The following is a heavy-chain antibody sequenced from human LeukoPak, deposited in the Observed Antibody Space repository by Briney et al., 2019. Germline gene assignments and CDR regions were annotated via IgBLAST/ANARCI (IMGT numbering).Heavy chain of an antibody. CDR1: GFTFSSYG. Sequence: GGSLRLSCAASGFTFSSYGMHWVRQAPGKGLEWVAFIRYDGSNKYYADSVKDRFIISRDNSKNTLYLQMNSLRSEDTAVYYCARERGPDYGEPKDAFDIWGQGTMVTVSS. J-gene: IGHJ3*02. D-gene: IGHD4-17*01. CDR2: IRYDGSNK. V-gene: IGHV3-30*02. CDR3: ARERGPDYGEPKDAFDI.